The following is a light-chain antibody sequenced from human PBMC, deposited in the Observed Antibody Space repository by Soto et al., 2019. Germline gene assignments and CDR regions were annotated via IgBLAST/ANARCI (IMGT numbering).Light chain of an antibody. Sequence: SVLTQPTSASGTPGQRVTISCSGSISNIGSNYVYWYQQLPGTAPKLLIYRNNQRPSGVPDRFSGSKSGTSASLAISGLRSEDEADYYCAAWDDSLSGYVFGTGTKLDVL. CDR3: AAWDDSLSGYV. CDR1: ISNIGSNY. CDR2: RNN. J-gene: IGLJ1*01. V-gene: IGLV1-47*01.